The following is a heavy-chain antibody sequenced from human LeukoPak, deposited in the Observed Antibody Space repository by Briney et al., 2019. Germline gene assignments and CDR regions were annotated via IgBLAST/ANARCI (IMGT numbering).Heavy chain of an antibody. Sequence: GRSLRLSCAASGFTFSTYAMHWVRQAPGKGLEWVAAISYDGSKKHYADSVKGRFTISRDNSKNTLYLQMNTLQIDDTAVYYCTTENWGRGDYWGQGTLITVSS. V-gene: IGHV3-30*04. CDR3: TTENWGRGDY. D-gene: IGHD3-16*01. CDR1: GFTFSTYA. J-gene: IGHJ4*02. CDR2: ISYDGSKK.